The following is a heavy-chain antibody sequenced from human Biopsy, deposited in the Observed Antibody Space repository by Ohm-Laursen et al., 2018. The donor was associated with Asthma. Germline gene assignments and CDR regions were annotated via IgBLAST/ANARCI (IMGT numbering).Heavy chain of an antibody. CDR2: ISRRCSNL. Sequence: GSLRLSCAAAGLSFSDYYMMRIRQAQGKALEWVAYISRRCSNLYYADSVEGRFTISRDNPKKSEYLQLDSQRVEDTAVYFCARGYSTSWYFGYWGQRTEVTVPS. CDR3: ARGYSTSWYFGY. CDR1: GLSFSDYY. V-gene: IGHV3-11*01. J-gene: IGHJ4*02. D-gene: IGHD6-13*01.